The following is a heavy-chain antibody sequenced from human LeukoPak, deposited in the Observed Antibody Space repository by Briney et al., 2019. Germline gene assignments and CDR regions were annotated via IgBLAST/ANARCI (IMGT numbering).Heavy chain of an antibody. CDR3: ARGAAAGTGGNYFDY. J-gene: IGHJ4*02. CDR2: IYSGGST. Sequence: GGSLRLSCAASGFIVSSNYMTWVRQAPGKGLEWVSVIYSGGSTYYADSIKGRFTISRDNSKNTLYLQMNSLRADDTAVYYCARGAAAGTGGNYFDYWGQGTLVTVSS. CDR1: GFIVSSNY. V-gene: IGHV3-53*01. D-gene: IGHD6-13*01.